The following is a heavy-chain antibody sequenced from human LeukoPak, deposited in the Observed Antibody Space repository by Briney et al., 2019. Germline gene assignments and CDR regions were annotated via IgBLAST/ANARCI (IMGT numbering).Heavy chain of an antibody. V-gene: IGHV4-34*01. J-gene: IGHJ4*02. CDR3: AREVEMATSTEFQNFDY. CDR2: INHSGST. D-gene: IGHD5-24*01. Sequence: SETLSLTCTVSGDSISTYYWSWIRQPPGKGLEWIGEINHSGSTNYNPSLKSRVTISVDTSKNQFSLKLSSVTAADTAVYYCAREVEMATSTEFQNFDYWGQGTLVTVSS. CDR1: GDSISTYY.